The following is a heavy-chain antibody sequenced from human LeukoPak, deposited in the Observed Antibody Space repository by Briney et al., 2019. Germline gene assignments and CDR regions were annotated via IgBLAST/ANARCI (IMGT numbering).Heavy chain of an antibody. CDR3: ARDGYSSYYYYGMDV. Sequence: GRSLRLSCAASGFTFSSYGMHWVRQAPGKGLEWVAVIWYDGSNKYYADSVKGRFTISRDNSKNTLYLQMNSLRAEDTAVYYCARDGYSSYYYYGMDVWGQGTTVTVSS. D-gene: IGHD5-18*01. CDR1: GFTFSSYG. J-gene: IGHJ6*02. CDR2: IWYDGSNK. V-gene: IGHV3-33*01.